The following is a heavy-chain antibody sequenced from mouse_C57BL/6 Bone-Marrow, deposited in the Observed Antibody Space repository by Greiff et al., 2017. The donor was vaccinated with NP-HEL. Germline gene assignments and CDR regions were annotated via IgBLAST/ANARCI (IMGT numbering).Heavy chain of an antibody. CDR2: ISYDGSN. CDR3: ARDSWDGFDY. Sequence: EVKLVESGPGLVKPSQSLSLTCSVTGYSITSGYYWNWIRQFPGNKLEWMGYISYDGSNNYNPSLKNRISITRDTSKNQFFLKLNSVTIEDTATYYCARDSWDGFDYWGQGTTLTVSS. J-gene: IGHJ2*01. CDR1: GYSITSGYY. V-gene: IGHV3-6*01. D-gene: IGHD4-1*01.